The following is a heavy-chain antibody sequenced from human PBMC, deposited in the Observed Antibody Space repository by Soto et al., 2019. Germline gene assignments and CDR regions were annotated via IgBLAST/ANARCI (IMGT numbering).Heavy chain of an antibody. CDR2: MTWTGTTV. Sequence: PGGSLRLSCAASGFTFNNYDMNWVRQAPGKGLEWLSFMTWTGTTVYYADSVEGRFTISRDNAKNSLFLQMNSLRVEDTAVYYCVRDRKGEAFDIWGQGTMVTVSS. CDR1: GFTFNNYD. V-gene: IGHV3-48*01. J-gene: IGHJ3*02. CDR3: VRDRKGEAFDI. D-gene: IGHD3-16*01.